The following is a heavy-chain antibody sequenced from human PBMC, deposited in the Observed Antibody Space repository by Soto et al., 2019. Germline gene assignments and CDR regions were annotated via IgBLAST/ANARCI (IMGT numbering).Heavy chain of an antibody. D-gene: IGHD1-7*01. J-gene: IGHJ1*01. CDR1: GDSIGNYY. V-gene: IGHV4-59*01. Sequence: SVLLRLPCTVSGDSIGNYYGRRIRQPPGKGLEWIGHVFSSGRTNYNPSLNSRVTISVDTSKNQFSLKLSSVTAADTAVYYCARVMTNYGDSEYFQPWRQGTLVTVSS. CDR2: VFSSGRT. CDR3: ARVMTNYGDSEYFQP.